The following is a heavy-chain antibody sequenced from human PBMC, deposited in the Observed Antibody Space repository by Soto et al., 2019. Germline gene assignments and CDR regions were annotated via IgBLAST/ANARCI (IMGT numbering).Heavy chain of an antibody. CDR2: SSSSGRTI. D-gene: IGHD6-13*01. CDR3: ARDLAAAAYYYYGMDV. J-gene: IGHJ6*02. Sequence: QVQLVESGGGLVKPGGSLRLSCAASGFIFSDYYMSWNRQAPGKGLEWVSYSSSSGRTIYYADSVKGRFTISRDNAKNSLFLQMNSLRVEDTAVYYCARDLAAAAYYYYGMDVWGQGTTVTVSS. CDR1: GFIFSDYY. V-gene: IGHV3-11*01.